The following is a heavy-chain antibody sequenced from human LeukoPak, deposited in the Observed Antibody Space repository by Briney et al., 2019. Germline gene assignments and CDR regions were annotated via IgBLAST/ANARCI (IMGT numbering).Heavy chain of an antibody. Sequence: GGSLRLSCAAPGFTFSTYGMHWVRQAPGKGLEWVALIWYDGSNKYYADSVKGRFTISRDISKNTLHLQMNSRRADDTAVYYCAREESGSLDFWGQGTLVTVSS. CDR3: AREESGSLDF. CDR1: GFTFSTYG. CDR2: IWYDGSNK. D-gene: IGHD1-26*01. V-gene: IGHV3-33*01. J-gene: IGHJ4*02.